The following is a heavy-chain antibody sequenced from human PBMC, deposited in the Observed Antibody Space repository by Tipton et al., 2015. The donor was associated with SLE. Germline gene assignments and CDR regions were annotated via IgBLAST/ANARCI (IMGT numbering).Heavy chain of an antibody. CDR3: ARDRSSQGYYGMDV. CDR1: GFTVSSNY. V-gene: IGHV3-53*05. CDR2: IYSGGST. Sequence: LSLTCTVSGFTVSSNYMSWVRQAPGKGLEWVSVIYSGGSTYYADSVKGRFTISRDNSKNTLYLQMNSLRAEDTAVYYCARDRSSQGYYGMDVWGQGTTVTVS. D-gene: IGHD3-10*01. J-gene: IGHJ6*02.